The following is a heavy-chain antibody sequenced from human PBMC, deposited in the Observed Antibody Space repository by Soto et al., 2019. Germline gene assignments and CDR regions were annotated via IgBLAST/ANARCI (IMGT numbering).Heavy chain of an antibody. D-gene: IGHD6-6*01. CDR2: ISAYNGNT. Sequence: VKVSCKASGYTFTSYGISWVRQAPGQGLEWMGWISAYNGNTNYAQKLQGRVTMTTDTSTSTAYMELRSLRSDDTAVYYCARESASIAARRGDYYYYYYMDVWGKGTTVTVSS. CDR3: ARESASIAARRGDYYYYYYMDV. V-gene: IGHV1-18*01. CDR1: GYTFTSYG. J-gene: IGHJ6*03.